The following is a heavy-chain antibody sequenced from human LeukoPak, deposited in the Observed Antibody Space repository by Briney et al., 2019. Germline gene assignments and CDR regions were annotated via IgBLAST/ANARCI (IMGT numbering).Heavy chain of an antibody. CDR2: MNTNSGNT. Sequence: ASVKVSCKASGYTFTSYDINWVRQATGQGLEWMGWMNTNSGNTGYAQKFQGRVTMTRNTSISTAYMELSSLRSEDTAVYYCAIFHSSSWYYYYYGMDVWGQGTTVTVSS. CDR3: AIFHSSSWYYYYYGMDV. J-gene: IGHJ6*02. D-gene: IGHD6-13*01. V-gene: IGHV1-8*01. CDR1: GYTFTSYD.